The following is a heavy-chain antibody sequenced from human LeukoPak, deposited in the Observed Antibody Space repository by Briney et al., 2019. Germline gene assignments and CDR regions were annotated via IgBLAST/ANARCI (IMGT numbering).Heavy chain of an antibody. CDR1: GGSISRADYY. CDR3: ARDSDFWSGYYYFDY. CDR2: IYYSGST. D-gene: IGHD3-3*01. V-gene: IGHV4-30-4*08. Sequence: PSQTLSLTXTVSGGSISRADYYWSWISQPPGKGLEWIGYIYYSGSTYYNPSLKSRATISIDTSKNQFSLKLSSVTAADTAVYYCARDSDFWSGYYYFDYWGQGTLVTVSS. J-gene: IGHJ4*02.